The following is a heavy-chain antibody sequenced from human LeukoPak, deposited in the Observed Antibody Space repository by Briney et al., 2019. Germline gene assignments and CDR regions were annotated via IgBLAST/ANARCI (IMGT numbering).Heavy chain of an antibody. J-gene: IGHJ3*02. CDR3: ARDAIAVGDAFDI. D-gene: IGHD6-19*01. V-gene: IGHV4-59*01. Sequence: SETLSLTCTVSGGSISSYYWSWIRQPPGKGLEGIGYIYYSGSTNYNPSLKSRVTISVDTSKNQFSLKLSSVTAADTAVYYCARDAIAVGDAFDIWGQGTMVTVSS. CDR2: IYYSGST. CDR1: GGSISSYY.